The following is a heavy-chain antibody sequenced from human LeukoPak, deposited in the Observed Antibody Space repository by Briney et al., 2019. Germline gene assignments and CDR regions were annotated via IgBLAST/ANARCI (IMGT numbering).Heavy chain of an antibody. CDR2: ISAYNDNT. V-gene: IGHV1-18*01. CDR3: AMSRPGDAFDI. CDR1: GYTFTSYG. J-gene: IGHJ3*02. Sequence: GASVKVSCKASGYTFTSYGISWVRQAPGQWLEWMGWISAYNDNTNYAQKLQGRVTMTTNTSTSTAYMELRSLRSDDTAVYYCAMSRPGDAFDIWGQGTMVTVSS. D-gene: IGHD3-10*02.